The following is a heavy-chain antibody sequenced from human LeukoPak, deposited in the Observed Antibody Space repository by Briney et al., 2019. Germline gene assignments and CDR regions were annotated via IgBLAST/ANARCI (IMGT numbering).Heavy chain of an antibody. Sequence: GGSLRLSCAASGFTFSSYSMNWVRQAPGKGLEWVSAISGSGGSTYYADSVKGRFTISRDNSKNTLYLQMNSLRAEDTAVYYCANYPAAGADYWGQGALVTVSS. CDR3: ANYPAAGADY. CDR2: ISGSGGST. V-gene: IGHV3-23*01. D-gene: IGHD6-13*01. CDR1: GFTFSSYS. J-gene: IGHJ4*02.